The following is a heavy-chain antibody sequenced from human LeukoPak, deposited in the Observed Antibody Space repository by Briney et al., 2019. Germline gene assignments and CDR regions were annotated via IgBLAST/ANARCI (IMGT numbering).Heavy chain of an antibody. J-gene: IGHJ5*02. V-gene: IGHV4-39*01. D-gene: IGHD5-18*01. CDR3: ARHSPVRMQIWGGATFDP. CDR2: IYYSGST. CDR1: GDSISSSNYY. Sequence: SQTLSLTCTVSGDSISSSNYYCGWIRQPPGKGLEWIGRIYYSGSTFDNLSLKSRVFISVDTSKDQFSLKLNSVTAADTAVYYCARHSPVRMQIWGGATFDPWGQGTLVTVSS.